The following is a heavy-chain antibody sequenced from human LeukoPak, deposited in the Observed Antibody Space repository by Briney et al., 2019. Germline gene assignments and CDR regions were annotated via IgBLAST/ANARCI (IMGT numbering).Heavy chain of an antibody. V-gene: IGHV3-30-3*01. D-gene: IGHD3-22*01. CDR1: GFTFSSYA. CDR3: ARDRWSSGYYSPLDY. Sequence: GGSLRLSCAASGFTFSSYAMHWVRPAPGKGLEWVAVISYDGSNKYYADSVKGRFTISRDNSKNTLYLQMNSLRAEDTAVYYCARDRWSSGYYSPLDYWGQGTLVTVSS. CDR2: ISYDGSNK. J-gene: IGHJ4*02.